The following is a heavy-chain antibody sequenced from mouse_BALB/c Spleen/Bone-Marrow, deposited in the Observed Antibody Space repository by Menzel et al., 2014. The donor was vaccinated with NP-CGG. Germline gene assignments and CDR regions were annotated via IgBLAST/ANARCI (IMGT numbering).Heavy chain of an antibody. CDR1: GFTFTDYY. V-gene: IGHV7-3*02. CDR2: IRNKAYGYTT. CDR3: ARDMGGLLFDS. D-gene: IGHD1-1*01. Sequence: EVHLVESGGGLVQPGGSLRLSCATSGFTFTDYYMNWVRQPPGKALEWLAFIRNKAYGYTTECSASVKGRFTISRDNSQNILYLQMNTLRAEDSATYYCARDMGGLLFDSWGQGTTLSVSS. J-gene: IGHJ2*01.